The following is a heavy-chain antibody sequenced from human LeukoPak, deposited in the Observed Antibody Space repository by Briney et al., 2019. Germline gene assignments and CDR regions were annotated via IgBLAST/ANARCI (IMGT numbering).Heavy chain of an antibody. V-gene: IGHV3-23*01. CDR3: AKDVVESSSLRWGFFDY. J-gene: IGHJ4*02. CDR1: RFTFSSYA. D-gene: IGHD6-13*01. Sequence: GGSLRLSCAASRFTFSSYAMSWVRQAPGRGLEWVSAISGSGGSTYYADSVKGRFTISRDNSKNTLYLQMNSLRAEDTAVYYCAKDVVESSSLRWGFFDYWGQGTLVTVSS. CDR2: ISGSGGST.